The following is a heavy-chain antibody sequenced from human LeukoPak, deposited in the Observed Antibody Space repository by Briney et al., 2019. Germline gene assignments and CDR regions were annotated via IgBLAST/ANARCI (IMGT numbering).Heavy chain of an antibody. Sequence: TGGSLRLSCAASGFTFSSYAMSWVRQAPGKGPEWVSAISGSGGSTYYADSVKGRFTISRDNSKNTLYLQMNSLRAEDTAVYYCAKSVGTYYYDSSGYYHYWGQGTLVTVSS. CDR1: GFTFSSYA. CDR2: ISGSGGST. D-gene: IGHD3-22*01. CDR3: AKSVGTYYYDSSGYYHY. V-gene: IGHV3-23*01. J-gene: IGHJ4*02.